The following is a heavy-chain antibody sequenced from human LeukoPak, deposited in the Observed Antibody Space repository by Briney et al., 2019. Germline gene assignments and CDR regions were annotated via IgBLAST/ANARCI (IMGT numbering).Heavy chain of an antibody. CDR3: ARYRRITMVRGVITDYGMDV. CDR2: INHSGST. Sequence: SSETLSLTCAVYGGSFSGYYWSWIRQPPGKGLEWIGEINHSGSTNYNPSLKSRVTISVDTSKNQFSLKLSSVTAADTAVYYCARYRRITMVRGVITDYGMDVWGQGTTVTVSS. J-gene: IGHJ6*02. CDR1: GGSFSGYY. V-gene: IGHV4-34*01. D-gene: IGHD3-10*01.